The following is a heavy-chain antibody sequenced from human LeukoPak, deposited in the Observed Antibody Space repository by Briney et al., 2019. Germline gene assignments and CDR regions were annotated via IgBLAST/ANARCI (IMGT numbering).Heavy chain of an antibody. CDR1: GYTFTSYG. CDR3: ARDEYYYGSESYFWFDP. V-gene: IGHV1-18*01. D-gene: IGHD3-10*01. CDR2: ISAYNGNT. J-gene: IGHJ5*02. Sequence: GASVKVSCKASGYTFTSYGISWVRQAPGQGLEWMGWISAYNGNTNYAQKLQGRVTMTTDTSTSTAYMELRSLRSDDTAVYYCARDEYYYGSESYFWFDPWGQGTLVTVSS.